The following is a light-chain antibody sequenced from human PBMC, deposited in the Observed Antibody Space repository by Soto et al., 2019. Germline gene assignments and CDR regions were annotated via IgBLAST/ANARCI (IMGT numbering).Light chain of an antibody. Sequence: QTVVTQPASVSGSPGQSITISCTGTSSDVGGYNYVSWYQQHPGKAPKLMIYDVSNRPSGVSNRFSGSKSGNTASLTISGLQAEDEADYYCSSYTSSSIHYVFGTGTKLTVL. CDR3: SSYTSSSIHYV. V-gene: IGLV2-14*01. CDR2: DVS. J-gene: IGLJ1*01. CDR1: SSDVGGYNY.